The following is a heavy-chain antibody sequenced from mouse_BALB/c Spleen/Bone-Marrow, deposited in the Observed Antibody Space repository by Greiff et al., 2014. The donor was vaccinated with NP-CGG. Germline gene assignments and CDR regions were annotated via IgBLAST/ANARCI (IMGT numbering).Heavy chain of an antibody. V-gene: IGHV5-4*02. J-gene: IGHJ3*01. D-gene: IGHD1-1*01. CDR3: ARDYYGSSYIGY. Sequence: EVQVVESGGGLVKPGGSLKLSCAASGFTFSNYYMYWVRQTPEKRLEWVATISDGGSYTYYPDSVKGRSTISRDNANNNLYLQMSSLKSEDTAMYYCARDYYGSSYIGYWGQGTLVTVST. CDR1: GFTFSNYY. CDR2: ISDGGSYT.